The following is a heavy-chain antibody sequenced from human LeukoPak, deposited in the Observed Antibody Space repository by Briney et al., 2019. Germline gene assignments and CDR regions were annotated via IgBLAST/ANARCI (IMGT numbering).Heavy chain of an antibody. Sequence: GASVKVSCKASGGTFSSYAISWVRQAPGQGLEWMGGIIPIFGTANYAQKFQGRVTITADESTSTAYMELSSLRSEDTAVYYCARLFCSSTRCHNFWFDAWGQGSLVTVSS. V-gene: IGHV1-69*13. D-gene: IGHD2-2*02. CDR2: IIPIFGTA. CDR1: GGTFSSYA. J-gene: IGHJ5*02. CDR3: ARLFCSSTRCHNFWFDA.